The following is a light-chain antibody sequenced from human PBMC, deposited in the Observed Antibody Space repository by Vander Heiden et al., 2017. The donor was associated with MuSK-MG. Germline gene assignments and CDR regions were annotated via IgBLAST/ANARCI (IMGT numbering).Light chain of an antibody. V-gene: IGKV3-20*01. J-gene: IGKJ4*01. CDR2: GAS. Sequence: EIVVTQSPGTLSLSPGERATLSCRTSQSVGSSNLAWYQQRPGQGPRLLIFGASSRATGIPDRFSGSGSGTDFTLTISRLEPEDFAVYYCQQYGSSPLTFGGGTKVEIK. CDR3: QQYGSSPLT. CDR1: QSVGSSN.